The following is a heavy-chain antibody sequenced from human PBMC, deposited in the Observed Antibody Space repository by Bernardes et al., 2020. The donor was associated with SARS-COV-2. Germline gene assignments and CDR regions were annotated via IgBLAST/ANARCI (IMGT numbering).Heavy chain of an antibody. CDR3: AKGGSLVPNKFHY. D-gene: IGHD3-10*01. CDR1: GFFISRDG. J-gene: IGHJ4*02. V-gene: IGHV3-30*18. CDR2: VAGGGSNT. Sequence: LSCCNASGGFFISRDGMHWVRPARGKLLEWVAAVAGGGSNTYDADSVKRRFTISRDNSKNTLYLQMNSLRAEDTAVYFCAKGGSLVPNKFHYWGLGPLVTV.